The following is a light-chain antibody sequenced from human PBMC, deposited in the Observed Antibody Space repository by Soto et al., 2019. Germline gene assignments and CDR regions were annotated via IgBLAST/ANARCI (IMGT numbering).Light chain of an antibody. CDR3: RSYTSRSTLDSV. J-gene: IGLJ1*01. V-gene: IGLV2-14*01. CDR2: DVS. Sequence: QSVLTQPASVSGSPGQSITISCTGTSSDVGGYNYVSWYQQHPGKAPKLMIYDVSNRPSGVSNRFSGSKSGNTASLTISGLQAEDEADYYCRSYTSRSTLDSVFGTGTKVTVL. CDR1: SSDVGGYNY.